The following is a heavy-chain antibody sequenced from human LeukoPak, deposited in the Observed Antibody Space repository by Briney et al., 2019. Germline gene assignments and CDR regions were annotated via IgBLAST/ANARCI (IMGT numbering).Heavy chain of an antibody. CDR1: GFIFSNYW. Sequence: PGGSLRLSCAASGFIFSNYWMTWVRHAPGKGLELVANIKEDGSEKYYLDSVSGRFTISRDNAKNSLYLQMNSLRAEDTAVYYCVKVSIAVAGSDYWGQGTLVTVFS. J-gene: IGHJ4*02. CDR2: IKEDGSEK. V-gene: IGHV3-7*01. CDR3: VKVSIAVAGSDY. D-gene: IGHD6-13*01.